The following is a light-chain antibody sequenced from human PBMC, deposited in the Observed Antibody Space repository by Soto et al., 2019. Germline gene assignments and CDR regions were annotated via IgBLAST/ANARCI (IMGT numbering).Light chain of an antibody. CDR3: SSYRGGSTYV. Sequence: QSVLTQPASVSGSPGQSITVSCTGTSSDVGGYNYVSWYQQHPGKAPRLMIYDVTNRPSGVSNRFSGSKSGNTASLTISGLQAEGGSDYYCSSYRGGSTYVFGTGTKVTVL. V-gene: IGLV2-14*01. J-gene: IGLJ1*01. CDR1: SSDVGGYNY. CDR2: DVT.